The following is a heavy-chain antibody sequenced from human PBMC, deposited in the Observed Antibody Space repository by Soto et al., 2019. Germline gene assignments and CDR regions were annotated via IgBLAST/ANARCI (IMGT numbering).Heavy chain of an antibody. V-gene: IGHV5-51*01. Sequence: GESLKISCEASGYSFNSYWIAWVRQMPGKGLEWMGIIYPGDSDTRYSPSFQGQVTMSADKYINTAYLQWSSLKASDTATYYCSRQFHAHTGGGNHYYGLDVWGLGTTVTVSS. J-gene: IGHJ6*02. CDR1: GYSFNSYW. CDR3: SRQFHAHTGGGNHYYGLDV. D-gene: IGHD2-8*02. CDR2: IYPGDSDT.